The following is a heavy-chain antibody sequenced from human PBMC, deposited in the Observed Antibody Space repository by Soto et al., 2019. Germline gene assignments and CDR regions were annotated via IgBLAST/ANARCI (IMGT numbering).Heavy chain of an antibody. J-gene: IGHJ4*02. D-gene: IGHD5-12*01. CDR2: ITIRTGNV. V-gene: IGHV3-48*01. CDR3: IHGYYFDD. Sequence: GGSLRLSCEASGFTINECSMNWVRQTPGKGLEWLAYITIRTGNVHYADSVRGRFTISRDNSKNTLYLQMNSLRVEDTAVYYCIHGYYFDDWGQGTLVTVSS. CDR1: GFTINECS.